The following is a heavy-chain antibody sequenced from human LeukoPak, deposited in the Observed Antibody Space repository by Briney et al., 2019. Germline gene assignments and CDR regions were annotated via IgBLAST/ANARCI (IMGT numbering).Heavy chain of an antibody. D-gene: IGHD3-9*01. V-gene: IGHV4-39*07. Sequence: PSETLSLTCTVSGGSISSGSYYWSWIRQPPGKGLEWIGSIYHSGSTYYNPSLKSRVTISVDTSKNQFSLKLSSVTAADTAVYYCASRKNTLTGIDYWGQGTLVTVSS. CDR2: IYHSGST. CDR1: GGSISSGSYY. J-gene: IGHJ4*02. CDR3: ASRKNTLTGIDY.